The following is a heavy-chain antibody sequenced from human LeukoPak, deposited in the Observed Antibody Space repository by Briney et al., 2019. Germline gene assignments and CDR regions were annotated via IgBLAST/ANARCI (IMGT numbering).Heavy chain of an antibody. D-gene: IGHD5-18*01. CDR1: GGSISSGGYY. J-gene: IGHJ4*02. V-gene: IGHV4-30-2*01. CDR2: IYHSGST. Sequence: SQTLSLTCTVSGGSISSGGYYWSWIRQPPGKGLEWIGYIYHSGSTYYNPSLKSRVTISVDRSKNQFSLKLSSVTAADTAVYYCAGSGYSYGYSVDYWGQGTLVTVSS. CDR3: AGSGYSYGYSVDY.